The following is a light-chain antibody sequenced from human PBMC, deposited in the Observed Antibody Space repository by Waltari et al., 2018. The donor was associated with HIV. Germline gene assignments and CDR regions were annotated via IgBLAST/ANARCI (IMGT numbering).Light chain of an antibody. J-gene: IGKJ4*01. Sequence: IVLTQSPATLSLSPGARATLSCRASQSVSSYLAWYQQKPGQAPRLLIYDASNSATGIPARFSGSGSGTDFTLTISSLEPEDFAFYYCQHRSSWPPLTFGGGTKVEIK. CDR1: QSVSSY. CDR2: DAS. V-gene: IGKV3-11*01. CDR3: QHRSSWPPLT.